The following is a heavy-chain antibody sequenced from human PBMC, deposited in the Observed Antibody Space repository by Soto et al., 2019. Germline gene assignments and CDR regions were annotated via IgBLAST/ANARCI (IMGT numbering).Heavy chain of an antibody. CDR2: IYHSGST. V-gene: IGHV4-4*02. Sequence: SETLSLTCAVSSGSISSSNWWSWVRQPPGKGLEWIGEIYHSGSTNYNPSLKSRVTISVDKSKNRFSLKLSSVTAADTAVYYCARDRLSRRGSSGWYGGFDYWGQGTLVTVSS. CDR1: SGSISSSNW. J-gene: IGHJ4*02. D-gene: IGHD6-19*01. CDR3: ARDRLSRRGSSGWYGGFDY.